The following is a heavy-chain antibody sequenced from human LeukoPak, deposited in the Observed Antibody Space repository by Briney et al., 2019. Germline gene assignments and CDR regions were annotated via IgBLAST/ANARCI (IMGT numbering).Heavy chain of an antibody. J-gene: IGHJ6*02. CDR3: ARHKDAHYYYYGMDV. CDR2: IYYSGST. Sequence: SETLSLTCTVSGGSISSYYWSWIRQPPGKGLEWIGYIYYSGSTNYNPSLKSRVTISVDTSKNQFSLKLSSVTAADTAVYYCARHKDAHYYYYGMDVWAKGPRSPSP. V-gene: IGHV4-59*08. CDR1: GGSISSYY.